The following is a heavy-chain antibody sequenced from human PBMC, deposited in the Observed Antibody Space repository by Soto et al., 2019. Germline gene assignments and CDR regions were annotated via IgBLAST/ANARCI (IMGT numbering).Heavy chain of an antibody. J-gene: IGHJ3*02. CDR1: GFTFSSYA. Sequence: GGSLRLSCAASGFTFSSYAMSWVRQAPGKGLEWVSAISGSGGSTYCAYSVKGRFTISRDNSKNTLYLQMNSLRAEDTAVYYCARYRDGVGAFDIWGQGTMVTVSS. CDR3: ARYRDGVGAFDI. D-gene: IGHD1-26*01. V-gene: IGHV3-23*01. CDR2: ISGSGGST.